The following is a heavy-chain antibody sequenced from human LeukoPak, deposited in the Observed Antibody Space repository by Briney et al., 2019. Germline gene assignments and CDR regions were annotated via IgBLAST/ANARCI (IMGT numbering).Heavy chain of an antibody. CDR2: INPSGGST. Sequence: ASVKVSCKASGGTFSSYAISWVRQAPGQGLEWMGIINPSGGSTNYAQKFQGRVTMTRDTSTGTVYMELSSLRSEETAVYYCAREAWNDIDYWGQGTLVTVSS. D-gene: IGHD1-1*01. CDR1: GGTFSSYA. CDR3: AREAWNDIDY. J-gene: IGHJ4*02. V-gene: IGHV1-46*01.